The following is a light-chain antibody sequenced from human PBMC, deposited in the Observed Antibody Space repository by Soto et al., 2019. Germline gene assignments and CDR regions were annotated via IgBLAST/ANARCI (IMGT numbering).Light chain of an antibody. CDR2: QIS. V-gene: IGLV2-14*03. J-gene: IGLJ1*01. CDR1: SSDVGGYNS. Sequence: QSALTQPASVSGFPGQSITISCTGTSSDVGGYNSVSWYQQHPGNAAKLIIYQISNRPSGVSTRFSGSKSGNTASLTISGLQAEDEADYYCSSYTSSVTYVFGTGTKLTVL. CDR3: SSYTSSVTYV.